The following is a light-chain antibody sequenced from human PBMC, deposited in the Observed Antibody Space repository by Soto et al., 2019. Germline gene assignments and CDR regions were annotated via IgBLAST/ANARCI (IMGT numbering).Light chain of an antibody. V-gene: IGLV2-14*01. CDR3: SSYTSSATRV. J-gene: IGLJ3*02. CDR1: SSDVGDYKF. CDR2: DVS. Sequence: QSALTQPASVSGSPGQSITISCTGTSSDVGDYKFVSWYQQHPGKAPKLMIYDVSNRPSGVSNRFSGSKSGNTASLTISGLQAEDGADYYCSSYTSSATRVFGGGTKLTVL.